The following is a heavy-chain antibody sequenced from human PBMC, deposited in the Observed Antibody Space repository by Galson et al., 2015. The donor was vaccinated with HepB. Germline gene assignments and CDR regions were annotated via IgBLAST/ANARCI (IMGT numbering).Heavy chain of an antibody. J-gene: IGHJ3*02. CDR2: ISGTGGRT. D-gene: IGHD2-15*01. Sequence: SLRLSCAASGFTFSSYAMSWVRQAPGKGLEWVSAISGTGGRTYYADSVKGRFTISRDNSKNTLYLQMDSLRAEDTAVYYCAKDRRGGRIYYAFDIWGQGTMVTVSS. V-gene: IGHV3-23*01. CDR3: AKDRRGGRIYYAFDI. CDR1: GFTFSSYA.